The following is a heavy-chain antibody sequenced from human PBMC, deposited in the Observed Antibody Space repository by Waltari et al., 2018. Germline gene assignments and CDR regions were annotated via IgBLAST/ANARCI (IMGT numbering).Heavy chain of an antibody. CDR2: IIPILGVA. CDR3: ARGMGRPTFHYYYMDV. Sequence: QVHLVQSGAELKKPGSSVKVSCKASGGTFSSYAISWVRQAPGQGLEWMGVIIPILGVANYAQRFQGRVTITADTSTNTAYMELSSLKSEDTAVYYCARGMGRPTFHYYYMDVWGKGTTVTVSS. J-gene: IGHJ6*03. CDR1: GGTFSSYA. D-gene: IGHD6-6*01. V-gene: IGHV1-69*10.